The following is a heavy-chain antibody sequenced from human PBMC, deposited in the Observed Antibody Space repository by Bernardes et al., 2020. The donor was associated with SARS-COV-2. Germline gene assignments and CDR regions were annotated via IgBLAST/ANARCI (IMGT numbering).Heavy chain of an antibody. Sequence: SVKVSCQDSGGPLSTCTVNWVRQAPGHGLEWMGVSLPAFGRRVNPQMFRGRVTITADESTRTAYMQLSSLTSEDTAIYYSAISHTPSSHIYWSGPFDYWGQGTLVTV. V-gene: IGHV1-69*13. CDR2: SLPAFGRR. CDR1: GGPLSTCT. J-gene: IGHJ4*02. CDR3: AISHTPSSHIYWSGPFDY. D-gene: IGHD3-3*01.